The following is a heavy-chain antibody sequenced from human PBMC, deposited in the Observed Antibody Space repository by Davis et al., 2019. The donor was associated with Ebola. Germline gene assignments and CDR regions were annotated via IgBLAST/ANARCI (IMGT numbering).Heavy chain of an antibody. Sequence: SETLSLTCAVSGGSISSGGYSWSWIRQPPGKGLEWIGYIYHSGSTYYNPSLKSRVTISLDTSKNQFSLKLSSVTAADTAVYYCARDRPHHPLVSGSSWYYYWGQGTLVTVSS. V-gene: IGHV4-30-2*01. D-gene: IGHD6-13*01. J-gene: IGHJ4*02. CDR3: ARDRPHHPLVSGSSWYYY. CDR2: IYHSGST. CDR1: GGSISSGGYS.